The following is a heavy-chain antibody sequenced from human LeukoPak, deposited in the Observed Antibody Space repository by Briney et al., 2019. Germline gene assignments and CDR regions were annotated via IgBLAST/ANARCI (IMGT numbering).Heavy chain of an antibody. J-gene: IGHJ4*02. CDR2: IYYSGST. D-gene: IGHD2-21*02. CDR1: GGSISSGDYY. CDR3: ARGFAYCGGDCYS. V-gene: IGHV4-30-4*01. Sequence: PSQTLSLTCTVSGGSISSGDYYWSWIRQPPGKGLEWIGYIYYSGSTYYNPSLKSRVTISVDTSKNQFSLKLSSVTAADTAVYYCARGFAYCGGDCYSWGQGTLVTVSS.